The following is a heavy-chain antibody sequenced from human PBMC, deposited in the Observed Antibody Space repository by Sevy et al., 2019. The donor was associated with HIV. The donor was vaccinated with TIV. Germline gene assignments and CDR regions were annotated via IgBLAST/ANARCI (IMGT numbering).Heavy chain of an antibody. V-gene: IGHV1-18*01. CDR1: DYTFSTQV. Sequence: ASVKVSCKASDYTFSTQVFNWVRQAPGEGLEWMGGISAYNRNTKYAQKFQGRVTMTTDTSTSTAYMELRSLTSDDTAVYYCARDWAPGYYYDAIGVKRDYYFDYWGQGTLVTVSS. D-gene: IGHD3-22*01. J-gene: IGHJ4*02. CDR2: ISAYNRNT. CDR3: ARDWAPGYYYDAIGVKRDYYFDY.